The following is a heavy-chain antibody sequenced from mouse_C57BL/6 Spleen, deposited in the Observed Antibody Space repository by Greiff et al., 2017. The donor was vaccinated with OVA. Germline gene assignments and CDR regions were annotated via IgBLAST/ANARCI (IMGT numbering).Heavy chain of an antibody. V-gene: IGHV5-17*01. D-gene: IGHD2-5*01. CDR3: ARRKVYSNYLDY. CDR1: GFTFSDYG. J-gene: IGHJ2*01. Sequence: DVKLQESGGGLVKPGGSLKLSCAASGFTFSDYGMHWVRQAPEKGLEWVAYISSGSSTIYYADTVKGRFTISRDNAKNTLFLQMTSLRSEDTAMYYCARRKVYSNYLDYWGQGTTLTVSS. CDR2: ISSGSSTI.